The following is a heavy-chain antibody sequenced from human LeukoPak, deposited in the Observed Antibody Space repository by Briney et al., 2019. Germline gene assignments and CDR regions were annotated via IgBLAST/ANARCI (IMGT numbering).Heavy chain of an antibody. V-gene: IGHV3-30*02. CDR2: IRYDGSNK. CDR1: GFSFSSYG. Sequence: GGSLRLSCAASGFSFSSYGMYWVRQTPGKGLEWVAFIRYDGSNKYYADSVKGRFTISRDNAKNSLYLQINSLRAEDTAVYYCARLGEKADFDYWGQGTLVTVSS. CDR3: ARLGEKADFDY. J-gene: IGHJ4*02. D-gene: IGHD3-16*01.